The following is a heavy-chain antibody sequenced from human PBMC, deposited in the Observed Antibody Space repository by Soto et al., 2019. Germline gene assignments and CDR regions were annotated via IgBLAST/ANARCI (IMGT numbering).Heavy chain of an antibody. V-gene: IGHV3-30-3*01. CDR2: ISYDGSNK. Sequence: GGSLRLSCAASGFTFSSYAMHWVRQAPGKGLEWVAVISYDGSNKYYADSVKGRFTISRDNSKNMLYLQMNSLRAEDTAVYYCARGAAQIGYCSGGSCYGAFDIWGQGTMVTVSS. CDR3: ARGAAQIGYCSGGSCYGAFDI. J-gene: IGHJ3*02. CDR1: GFTFSSYA. D-gene: IGHD2-15*01.